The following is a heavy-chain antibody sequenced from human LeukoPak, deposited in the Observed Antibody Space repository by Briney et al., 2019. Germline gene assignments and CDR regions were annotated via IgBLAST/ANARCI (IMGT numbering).Heavy chain of an antibody. CDR2: IWYDGSNK. J-gene: IGHJ6*03. CDR1: GFTSSSYG. D-gene: IGHD6-13*01. V-gene: IGHV3-33*06. CDR3: AKEGQQLVKFYYYYMDV. Sequence: GGSLRLSCAASGFTSSSYGMHWVRQAPGKGLEWVAVIWYDGSNKYYADSVKGRLTISRDNSKNTLYLQMNSLRAEDTAVYYCAKEGQQLVKFYYYYMDVWGKGTTVTVSS.